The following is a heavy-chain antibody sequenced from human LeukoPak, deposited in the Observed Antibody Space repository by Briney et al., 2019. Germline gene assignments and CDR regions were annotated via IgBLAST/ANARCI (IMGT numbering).Heavy chain of an antibody. V-gene: IGHV5-51*01. CDR3: ATGGPCTSSTCYNFFDY. CDR1: GYSFTTYW. D-gene: IGHD2-2*02. CDR2: IYPGGSDT. Sequence: GESLKISCKGSGYSFTTYWIGWVRQMPGKGPEWMGSIYPGGSDTRYSPSFQGQITISADKSITTTYLQWSSLKASDTAMYYCATGGPCTSSTCYNFFDYWGQGTLVTVSS. J-gene: IGHJ4*02.